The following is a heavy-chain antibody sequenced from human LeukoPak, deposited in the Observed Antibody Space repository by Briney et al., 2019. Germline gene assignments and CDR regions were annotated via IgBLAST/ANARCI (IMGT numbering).Heavy chain of an antibody. J-gene: IGHJ3*02. CDR2: INPNSGGT. CDR1: GYTFTGYY. CDR3: ARPITMTVVQDAFDI. D-gene: IGHD3-22*01. Sequence: ASVKVSCRASGYTFTGYYMHWVRQAPGRGLEWMGWINPNSGGTNYAQKFQGRVTMTRDTSISTAYMELSRLRSDDTAVYYCARPITMTVVQDAFDIWGQGTMVTVSS. V-gene: IGHV1-2*02.